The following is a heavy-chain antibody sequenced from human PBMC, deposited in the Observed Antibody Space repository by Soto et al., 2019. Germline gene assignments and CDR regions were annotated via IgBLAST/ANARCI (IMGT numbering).Heavy chain of an antibody. CDR3: ARSPGPLSVPFDP. Sequence: GGSLRLSCAASGFTFSSYAMSWVRQAPGKGLEWVSYISSSGSTIYYADSVKGRFTISRDNAKNSLYLQMNSLRAEDTAVYYCARSPGPLSVPFDPWGQGTLVTVSS. CDR2: ISSSGSTI. CDR1: GFTFSSYA. V-gene: IGHV3-48*04. J-gene: IGHJ5*02. D-gene: IGHD6-6*01.